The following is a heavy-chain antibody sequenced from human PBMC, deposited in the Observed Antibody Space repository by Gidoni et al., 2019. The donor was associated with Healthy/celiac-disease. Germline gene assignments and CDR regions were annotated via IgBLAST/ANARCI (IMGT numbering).Heavy chain of an antibody. CDR2: IIPIFATA. CDR1: GGTFSSYA. D-gene: IGHD6-13*01. CDR3: AVGVAYSSSWYLIDWFDP. Sequence: QVQLVQSGAEVKQPGSSVKVSCTASGGTFSSYAISWVRQAPGQGLEWMGGIIPIFATANYAQKFQGRVTITADESTRTAYMELSSLRSEDTAVYYCAVGVAYSSSWYLIDWFDPWGQGTLVTVSS. V-gene: IGHV1-69*01. J-gene: IGHJ5*02.